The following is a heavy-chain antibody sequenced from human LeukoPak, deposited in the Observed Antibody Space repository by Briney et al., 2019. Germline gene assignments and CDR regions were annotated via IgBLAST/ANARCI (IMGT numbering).Heavy chain of an antibody. D-gene: IGHD6-19*01. J-gene: IGHJ4*02. V-gene: IGHV3-48*01. CDR1: GFTFSSYS. CDR2: ISSSSSTI. Sequence: GGSLRLSXAASGFTFSSYSMNWVRQAPGKGLEWVSYISSSSSTIYYADSVKGRFTISRDNAKNSLYLQMNSLRAEDTAVYYCARDIAVAGPYYFDYWGQGTLVTVSS. CDR3: ARDIAVAGPYYFDY.